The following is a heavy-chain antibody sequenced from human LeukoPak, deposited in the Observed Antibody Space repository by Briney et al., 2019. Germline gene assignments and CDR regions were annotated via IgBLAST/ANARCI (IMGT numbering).Heavy chain of an antibody. J-gene: IGHJ4*02. CDR2: INTNTGNP. Sequence: ASVKVSCQASGYSFTTYAMNWVRRAPGQGLEWMGWINTNTGNPTYAQGFTGRFVFSLDTSVTTAYLQISGLKAEDTAVYYCARDRTREFFDYWGQGTLVTVSS. V-gene: IGHV7-4-1*02. CDR3: ARDRTREFFDY. CDR1: GYSFTTYA.